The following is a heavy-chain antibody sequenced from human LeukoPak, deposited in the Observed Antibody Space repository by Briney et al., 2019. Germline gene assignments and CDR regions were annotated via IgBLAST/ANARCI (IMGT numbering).Heavy chain of an antibody. CDR3: ARDHMTTVTTLRPYFDY. D-gene: IGHD4-17*01. CDR2: IWYDGGNK. CDR1: GFTFSSYG. J-gene: IGHJ4*02. V-gene: IGHV3-33*01. Sequence: GRSLRLSCAASGFTFSSYGMHWVRQAPGKGLEWVAVIWYDGGNKYYADSVKGRFTISRDNSKNTLYLQMNSLRAEDTAVYYCARDHMTTVTTLRPYFDYWGQGTLVTVSS.